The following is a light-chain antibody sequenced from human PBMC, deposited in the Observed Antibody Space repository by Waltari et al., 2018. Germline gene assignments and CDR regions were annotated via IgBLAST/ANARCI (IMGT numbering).Light chain of an antibody. Sequence: QSALTQPASVSGSPGQSITISCTGTSSDVGFYDFVSWFQQHPGKAPKVMIYQVNNRPSGVSNRFSGSKSGNTASLTIAGLQAEDEADYYCSSYTRSSYWVFGGGTQLTVL. V-gene: IGLV2-14*01. CDR2: QVN. CDR3: SSYTRSSYWV. J-gene: IGLJ3*02. CDR1: SSDVGFYDF.